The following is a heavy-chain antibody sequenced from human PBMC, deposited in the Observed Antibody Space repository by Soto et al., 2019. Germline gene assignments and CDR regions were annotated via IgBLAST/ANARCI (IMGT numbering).Heavy chain of an antibody. Sequence: PSETLSLTCTVSGGSISSGGYYWSWIRQHPGKGLEWIGYIYYSGSTYYNPSLKSRVTISVDTSKNQFSLKLSSVTAADTAVYYCARDNGYNPYYFDYWGQGTLVTVSS. CDR1: GGSISSGGYY. CDR2: IYYSGST. V-gene: IGHV4-31*03. J-gene: IGHJ4*02. D-gene: IGHD5-12*01. CDR3: ARDNGYNPYYFDY.